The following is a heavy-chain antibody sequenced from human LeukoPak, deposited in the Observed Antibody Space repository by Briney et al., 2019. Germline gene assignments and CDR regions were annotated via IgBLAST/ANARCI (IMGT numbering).Heavy chain of an antibody. CDR2: IYSTGNT. CDR3: ARDLRRDYSLDY. J-gene: IGHJ4*02. D-gene: IGHD4-11*01. V-gene: IGHV4-4*08. Sequence: SETLSLTCAVSGGSINTYYWSWIRQPPGKGLEWVGYIYSTGNTNYNPSLKGRVTISLDTSKNQFSLKLSSVTAADTAVYYCARDLRRDYSLDYWDQGTLVTVSS. CDR1: GGSINTYY.